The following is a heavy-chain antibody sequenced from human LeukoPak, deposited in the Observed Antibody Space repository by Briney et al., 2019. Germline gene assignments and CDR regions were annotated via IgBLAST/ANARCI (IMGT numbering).Heavy chain of an antibody. Sequence: SQTLSLTCAVSGGSISSGGYSWSWIRQPPGKGLEWIGYIYHSGSTYYNPSLKSRVTISVDRSKNQFSLKLSSVTAADTAVYYCARLSYDYGGNSGDYYFDYWGQGTLVTVSS. V-gene: IGHV4-30-2*01. CDR2: IYHSGST. CDR3: ARLSYDYGGNSGDYYFDY. D-gene: IGHD4-23*01. CDR1: GGSISSGGYS. J-gene: IGHJ4*02.